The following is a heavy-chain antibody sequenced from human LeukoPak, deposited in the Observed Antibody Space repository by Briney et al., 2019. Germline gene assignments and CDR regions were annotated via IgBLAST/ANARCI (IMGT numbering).Heavy chain of an antibody. Sequence: PGGSLRLSCTTSAFPFSSYGMHWVRQAPGKGLEWVAVIWHDGSYKYYADSVKGRFTISRDNSKDTLYLQMNSLRAEDTAVYYCAKDETLYCSSTSCYTFYYYYGMDVWGQGTTVTVSS. CDR2: IWHDGSYK. V-gene: IGHV3-33*06. CDR3: AKDETLYCSSTSCYTFYYYYGMDV. J-gene: IGHJ6*02. CDR1: AFPFSSYG. D-gene: IGHD2-2*02.